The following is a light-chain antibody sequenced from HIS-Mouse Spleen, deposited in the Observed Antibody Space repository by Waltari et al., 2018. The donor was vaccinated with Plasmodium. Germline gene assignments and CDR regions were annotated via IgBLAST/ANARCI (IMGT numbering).Light chain of an antibody. Sequence: QSALTQPRSVSGSPGQSVTISCTGPTSVVGGYHYVSWYQQHPGKAPKLMIYDVSKRPSGVPDRFSGSKSGNTASLTISGLQAEDEADYYCCSYAGSYTWVFGGGTKLTVL. V-gene: IGLV2-11*01. J-gene: IGLJ3*02. CDR1: TSVVGGYHY. CDR3: CSYAGSYTWV. CDR2: DVS.